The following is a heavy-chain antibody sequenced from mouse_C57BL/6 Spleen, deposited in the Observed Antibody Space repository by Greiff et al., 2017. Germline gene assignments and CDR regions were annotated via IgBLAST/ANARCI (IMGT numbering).Heavy chain of an antibody. J-gene: IGHJ1*03. CDR3: ARGRWLLGYWYFDV. CDR1: GYTFTSSW. Sequence: VQLQQPGAELVKPGASVRMSCKASGYTFTSSWITWVKQRPGQGLEWIGDIYPGSGSTNYNEKFKSKATLTVDTSSSTAYMQLSSLTSEDSAVYYCARGRWLLGYWYFDVWGTGTTVTVSS. D-gene: IGHD2-3*01. V-gene: IGHV1-55*01. CDR2: IYPGSGST.